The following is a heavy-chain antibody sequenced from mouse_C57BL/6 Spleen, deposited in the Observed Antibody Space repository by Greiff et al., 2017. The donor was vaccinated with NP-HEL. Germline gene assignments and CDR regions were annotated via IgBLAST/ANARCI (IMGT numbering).Heavy chain of an antibody. CDR2: IDPENGDT. V-gene: IGHV14-4*01. Sequence: EVKLVESGAELVRPGASVKLSCTASGFNIKDDYMHWVKQRPEQGLEWIGWIDPENGDTEYASKFQGKATITADTSSNTAYLQLSSLTSEDTAVYYCTTPRVVAWFAYWGQGTLVTVSA. J-gene: IGHJ3*01. CDR3: TTPRVVAWFAY. CDR1: GFNIKDDY. D-gene: IGHD1-1*02.